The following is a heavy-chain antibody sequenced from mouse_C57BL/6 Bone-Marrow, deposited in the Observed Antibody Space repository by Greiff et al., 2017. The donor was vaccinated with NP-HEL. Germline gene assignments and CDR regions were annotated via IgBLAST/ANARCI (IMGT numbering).Heavy chain of an antibody. CDR1: GFSLSTSGMG. V-gene: IGHV8-12*01. Sequence: QVTLKVSGPGILQSSQTLSLTCSFSGFSLSTSGMGVSWIRQPSGKGLEWLAHIYWDDDKRYNPSLKSRLTISKDTSRNQVFLKITRVDTADTATYYCARQDYYGSSPYWYFDVWGTGTTVTVSS. J-gene: IGHJ1*03. D-gene: IGHD1-1*01. CDR3: ARQDYYGSSPYWYFDV. CDR2: IYWDDDK.